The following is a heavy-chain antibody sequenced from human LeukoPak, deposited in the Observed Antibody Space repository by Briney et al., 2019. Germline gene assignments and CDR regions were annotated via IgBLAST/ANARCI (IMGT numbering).Heavy chain of an antibody. CDR1: GFNFSSYW. Sequence: PGGSLRLSCAASGFNFSSYWMSWVRQAPGKGLEWVANIKQDGSEKYYVDSVKGRFTISRDNAKSSLYLQMNSLRAEDTAVYYCARLRDGHFDYWGQGTLVTVSS. D-gene: IGHD5-24*01. CDR2: IKQDGSEK. V-gene: IGHV3-7*01. J-gene: IGHJ4*02. CDR3: ARLRDGHFDY.